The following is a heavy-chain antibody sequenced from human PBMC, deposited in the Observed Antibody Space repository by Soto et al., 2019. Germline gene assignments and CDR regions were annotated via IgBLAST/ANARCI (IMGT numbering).Heavy chain of an antibody. V-gene: IGHV4-59*01. CDR1: GGSISSYY. Sequence: NPSETLSLTCTVSGGSISSYYWSWIRQPPGKGLEWIGYIYYSGSTNYNPSLKSRVTISVDTSKNQFSLKLSSVTAADTAVYYCARSYYDFWSGYQSQLYYMDVWGKGTTVTVSS. CDR2: IYYSGST. D-gene: IGHD3-3*01. J-gene: IGHJ6*03. CDR3: ARSYYDFWSGYQSQLYYMDV.